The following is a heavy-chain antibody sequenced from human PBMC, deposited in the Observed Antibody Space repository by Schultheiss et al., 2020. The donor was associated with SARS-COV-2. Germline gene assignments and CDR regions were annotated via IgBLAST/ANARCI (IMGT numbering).Heavy chain of an antibody. V-gene: IGHV4-34*11. CDR1: GGSFSGYY. CDR2: IYYSGST. Sequence: SETLSLTCAVYGGSFSGYYWSWIRQPPGKGLEWIGYIYYSGSTNYNPSLKSRVTISVDTSKNQFSLKLSSVTAADTAVYYCASLPYYYYGMDVWGQGTTVTVSS. CDR3: ASLPYYYYGMDV. J-gene: IGHJ6*02.